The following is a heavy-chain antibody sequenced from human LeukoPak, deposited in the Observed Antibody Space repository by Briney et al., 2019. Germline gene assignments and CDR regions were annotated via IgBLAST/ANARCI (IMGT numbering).Heavy chain of an antibody. Sequence: SETLSLTCIISGGSIGPYYWSWIRQAAGKGPEWIGRIYTTGTADYNPSLKGRVFLSVDTSKNQFSLKVTSVTAADTAVYYCTRETSSRYFDYWGQGTLVTVS. CDR2: IYTTGTA. CDR1: GGSIGPYY. V-gene: IGHV4-4*07. CDR3: TRETSSRYFDY. J-gene: IGHJ4*02.